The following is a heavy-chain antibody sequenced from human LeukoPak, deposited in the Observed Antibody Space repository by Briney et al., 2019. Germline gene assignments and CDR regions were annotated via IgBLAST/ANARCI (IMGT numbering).Heavy chain of an antibody. D-gene: IGHD3-22*01. J-gene: IGHJ3*02. CDR2: INPNSGGT. Sequence: GASVKVSCKASGYTFTGYYIQWVRQAPGQGLEWVGWINPNSGGTNYAQKFQGRVTMTRDTSITTAYMELSRLRSDDTAVYYCARVKPNYYDSSAYGTFDIWGQGTMVTVSS. CDR3: ARVKPNYYDSSAYGTFDI. V-gene: IGHV1-2*02. CDR1: GYTFTGYY.